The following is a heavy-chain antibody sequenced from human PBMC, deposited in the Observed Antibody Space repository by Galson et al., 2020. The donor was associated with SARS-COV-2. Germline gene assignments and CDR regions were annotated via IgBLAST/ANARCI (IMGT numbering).Heavy chain of an antibody. D-gene: IGHD5-18*01. CDR2: ISGSGGST. CDR1: GFTFSSYA. CDR3: AKLDTAMAPYDWVDP. J-gene: IGHJ5*02. Sequence: TGGSLRLSCAASGFTFSSYAMSWVRQAPGKGLEWVSTISGSGGSTYYEDSVKGRFTISRDNSKNTLYLQMNSLRAEDTAVYYCAKLDTAMAPYDWVDPWGQGTLVTVSS. V-gene: IGHV3-23*01.